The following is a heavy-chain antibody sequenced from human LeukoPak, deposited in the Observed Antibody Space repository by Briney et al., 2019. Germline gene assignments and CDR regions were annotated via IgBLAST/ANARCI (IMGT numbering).Heavy chain of an antibody. CDR1: GYTLTELS. Sequence: ASAKVSCKVSGYTLTELSMHWVRQAPGKGLEWMGGFDPEDGETIYAQKFQGRVTMTEDTSTDTAYMELSSLRSEDTAVYYCATSPIVVVPAAMWSDYWGQGTLVTVSS. D-gene: IGHD2-2*01. V-gene: IGHV1-24*01. CDR2: FDPEDGET. J-gene: IGHJ4*02. CDR3: ATSPIVVVPAAMWSDY.